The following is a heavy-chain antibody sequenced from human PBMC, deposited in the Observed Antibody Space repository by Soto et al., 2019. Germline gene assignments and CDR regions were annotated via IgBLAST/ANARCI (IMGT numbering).Heavy chain of an antibody. J-gene: IGHJ5*02. D-gene: IGHD6-13*01. CDR1: GGSFSGYY. CDR2: INHSGST. V-gene: IGHV4-34*01. CDR3: ARGMSGKYSRSWHNWFDH. Sequence: SETLSLTCAVYGGSFSGYYWSWIRQPPGKGLEWIGEINHSGSTNYNPSLKSRVTISVDTSKNQFSLKLSSVTAADTAVYYCARGMSGKYSRSWHNWFDHWGQGTLVTVSS.